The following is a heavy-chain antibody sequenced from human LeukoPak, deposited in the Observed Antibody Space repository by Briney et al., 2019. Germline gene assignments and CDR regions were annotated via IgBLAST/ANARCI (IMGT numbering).Heavy chain of an antibody. D-gene: IGHD3-22*01. CDR3: ARYGYDCGSSDSWGRSLVLFPFEY. J-gene: IGHJ4*02. CDR1: GFTFSTYR. CDR2: IMQDGSEK. V-gene: IGHV3-7*01. Sequence: GSLRLSCAASGFTFSTYRMSWVRQAPGKGLEWVANIMQDGSEKHYVDSVKGRFTISRDNSKNSLYLQMNSLRAEETAVYYCARYGYDCGSSDSWGRSLVLFPFEYCGEGALGTVSS.